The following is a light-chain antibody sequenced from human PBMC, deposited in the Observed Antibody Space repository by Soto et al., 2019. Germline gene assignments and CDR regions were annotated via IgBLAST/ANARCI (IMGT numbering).Light chain of an antibody. CDR1: SSDVGTSNY. J-gene: IGLJ3*02. CDR2: EVT. Sequence: QSVLTQPPSASGSPGQSVTISCTGTSSDVGTSNYVSWYQQHPGKAPKLMIYEVTKRPSGVPDRFSASKSGNTASLTVSGLQAEDEADYYCSSPRLFGGGTKVTVL. V-gene: IGLV2-8*01. CDR3: SSPRL.